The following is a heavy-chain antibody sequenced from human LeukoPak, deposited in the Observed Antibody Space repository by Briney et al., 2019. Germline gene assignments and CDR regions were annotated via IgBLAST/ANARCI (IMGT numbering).Heavy chain of an antibody. CDR1: GFTFSSYG. J-gene: IGHJ3*02. CDR2: IRYDGSNK. V-gene: IGHV3-30*02. D-gene: IGHD2-2*01. Sequence: PGGPLRLSCAASGFTFSSYGMHWVRQAPGKGLEWVAFIRYDGSNKYYADSVKGRFTISRDNSKNTLYLQMNSLRAEDTAVYYCAQGDIVVAPGDAFDIWGQGTMVTVSS. CDR3: AQGDIVVAPGDAFDI.